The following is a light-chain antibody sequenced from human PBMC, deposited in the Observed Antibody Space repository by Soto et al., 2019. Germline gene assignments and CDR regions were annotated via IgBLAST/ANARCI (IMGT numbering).Light chain of an antibody. CDR1: TSDFASHNS. CDR2: EVN. CDR3: SSYIAAITSHV. Sequence: QSALTQPPSVSGSPGQSVTISCTGSTSDFASHNSVSWYQQAPGTAPKLLIFEVNIRPSGVPDRFSESKSGNTAFLTISGLQPEDEADYYCSSYIAAITSHVFGTGTKLTVL. J-gene: IGLJ1*01. V-gene: IGLV2-18*02.